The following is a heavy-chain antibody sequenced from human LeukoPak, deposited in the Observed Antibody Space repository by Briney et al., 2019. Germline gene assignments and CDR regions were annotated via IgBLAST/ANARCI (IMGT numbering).Heavy chain of an antibody. CDR1: GYAFTSYG. Sequence: ASVKVSCKASGYAFTSYGISWVRQAPGQGLEWMGWISAYNGNTNYAQKLQGGVTMTTDTSTSTAYMELRSLRSDDTAVYYCARDRGYYYDSSGTFDYWGQGTLVTVSS. D-gene: IGHD3-22*01. V-gene: IGHV1-18*01. CDR3: ARDRGYYYDSSGTFDY. J-gene: IGHJ4*02. CDR2: ISAYNGNT.